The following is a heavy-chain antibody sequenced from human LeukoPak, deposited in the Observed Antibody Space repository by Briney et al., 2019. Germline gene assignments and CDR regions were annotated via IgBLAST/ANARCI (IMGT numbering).Heavy chain of an antibody. CDR2: IYPGDSDT. V-gene: IGHV5-51*01. CDR3: ARHGQAPDPDDNWFDP. CDR1: GYSFTSYW. J-gene: IGHJ5*02. Sequence: PGESLKISCKGSGYSFTSYWIGWVRQMPGKGLEWMGIIYPGDSDTRYSPSFQGQVTISADKSISTAYLQWSSLKASDTAMYYCARHGQAPDPDDNWFDPWGQGTLVTVSS.